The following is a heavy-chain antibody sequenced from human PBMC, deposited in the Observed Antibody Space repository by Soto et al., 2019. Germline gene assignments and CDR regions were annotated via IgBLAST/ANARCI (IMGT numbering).Heavy chain of an antibody. CDR3: AREPERALGAFDI. V-gene: IGHV3-33*01. CDR2: IWYDGSNK. D-gene: IGHD1-1*01. CDR1: GFTFSSYG. Sequence: PGGSLRLSCAASGFTFSSYGMHWVRQAPGKGLEWVAVIWYDGSNKYYADSVKGRFTISRDNSKNTLYLQMNSLRAEDTAVYYCAREPERALGAFDIWGQGTMVTVSS. J-gene: IGHJ3*02.